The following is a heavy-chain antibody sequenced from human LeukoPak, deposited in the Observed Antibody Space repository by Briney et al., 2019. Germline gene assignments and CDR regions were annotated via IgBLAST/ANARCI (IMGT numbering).Heavy chain of an antibody. V-gene: IGHV4-34*01. CDR2: INHSGST. CDR3: ARVGGIEARGVFDY. D-gene: IGHD6-6*01. Sequence: SETLSLTCAVYGGSFSGYYWSRIRQPPGKGLEWIGEINHSGSTNYNPSLKSRVTISVDTSKNQFSLKLSSVTAADTAVYYCARVGGIEARGVFDYWGKGTLFPVPS. CDR1: GGSFSGYY. J-gene: IGHJ4*02.